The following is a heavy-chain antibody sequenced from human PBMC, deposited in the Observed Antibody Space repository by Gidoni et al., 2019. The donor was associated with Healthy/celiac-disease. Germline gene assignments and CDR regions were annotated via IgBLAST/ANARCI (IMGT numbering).Heavy chain of an antibody. Sequence: QVQLVQSGAEVKKPGSSVKVSCMASGVTFSSYAISWLQQTPGQGLEWMGGIIPSFGTANDARECQGRATITAGEPTRTADRELSIWRSEDTAVYYCAWPPPYGDGNWFEPWGQGTLVTVSS. J-gene: IGHJ5*02. V-gene: IGHV1-69*01. CDR2: IIPSFGTA. CDR3: AWPPPYGDGNWFEP. D-gene: IGHD4-17*01. CDR1: GVTFSSYA.